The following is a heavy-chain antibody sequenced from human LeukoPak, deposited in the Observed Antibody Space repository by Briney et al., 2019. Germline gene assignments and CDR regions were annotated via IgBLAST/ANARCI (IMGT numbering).Heavy chain of an antibody. Sequence: ASVKVSCKASGYNFTSYHISWVRQAPGQGLEWMGWISAYNGHTNYAQKLQGRVTMTADTSTSTAYMELRSLRSDDTAVYYCARVYSGEYYYYYYMDVWGKGTTVTVSS. CDR2: ISAYNGHT. D-gene: IGHD2-15*01. J-gene: IGHJ6*03. V-gene: IGHV1-18*01. CDR1: GYNFTSYH. CDR3: ARVYSGEYYYYYYMDV.